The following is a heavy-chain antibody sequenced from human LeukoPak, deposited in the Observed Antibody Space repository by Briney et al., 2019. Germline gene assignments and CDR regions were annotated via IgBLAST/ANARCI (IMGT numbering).Heavy chain of an antibody. CDR1: RFTFSSHA. CDR3: AKSSRYGTGWYGRIDY. D-gene: IGHD6-19*01. J-gene: IGHJ4*02. V-gene: IGHV3-23*01. Sequence: GGSLRLSCAASRFTFSSHAMSWVRQAPGKGLEWVSAISDCGDNKQYTDSVKGRLTISGDNSKNTLYLQMNSLRADDTAVYYCAKSSRYGTGWYGRIDYWGQGTLVTVS. CDR2: ISDCGDNK.